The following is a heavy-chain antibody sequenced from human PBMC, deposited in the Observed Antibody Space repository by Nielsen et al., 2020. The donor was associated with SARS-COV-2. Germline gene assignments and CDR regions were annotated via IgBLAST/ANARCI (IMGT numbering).Heavy chain of an antibody. CDR2: ISSSGSTI. CDR1: GFTFSSYE. Sequence: GGSLRLSCAASGFTFSSYEMNWVRQAPGKGLEWVSYISSSGSTIYYADSVKGRFTISRDNAKNSLYLQMNSLRAEDTALYYCAKEGNSGSAYDQWGQGTLVTVSS. J-gene: IGHJ5*02. V-gene: IGHV3-48*03. CDR3: AKEGNSGSAYDQ. D-gene: IGHD1-26*01.